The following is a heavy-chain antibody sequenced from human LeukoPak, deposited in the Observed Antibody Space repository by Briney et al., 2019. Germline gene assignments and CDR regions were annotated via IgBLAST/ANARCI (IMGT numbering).Heavy chain of an antibody. CDR1: GGSISSSTYF. D-gene: IGHD3-22*01. CDR2: IYYSGST. V-gene: IGHV4-39*07. CDR3: AREHYYDSSGCYYVEGFSY. Sequence: SETLSLTCTVSGGSISSSTYFWGWIRQPPGKGLEWIGTIYYSGSTYYNPSLKSRVTISVDTSKNQFSLKLSSVTAADTAVYYCAREHYYDSSGCYYVEGFSYWGQGTLVTVSS. J-gene: IGHJ4*02.